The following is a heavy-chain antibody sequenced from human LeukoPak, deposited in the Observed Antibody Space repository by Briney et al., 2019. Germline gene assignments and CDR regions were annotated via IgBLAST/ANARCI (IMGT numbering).Heavy chain of an antibody. J-gene: IGHJ4*02. Sequence: GASVKVSCKASGYTFTGCYMHWVRQAPGQGLEWMGWINPNSGGTNYAQKFQGRVTMTRDTSISTAYMELSRLRSDDTAVYYCARLSRELLRVGFDYWGQGTLVTVSS. D-gene: IGHD1-26*01. CDR2: INPNSGGT. CDR3: ARLSRELLRVGFDY. V-gene: IGHV1-2*02. CDR1: GYTFTGCY.